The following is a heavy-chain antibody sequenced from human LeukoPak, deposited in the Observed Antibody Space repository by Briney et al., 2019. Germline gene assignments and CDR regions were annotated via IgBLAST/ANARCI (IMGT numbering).Heavy chain of an antibody. Sequence: SETLSLTCTVSGGSISSYYWSWIRQPPGKGLEWIRYIHYSGSTNYNPSLKSRVTISVDTSKNQFSLKLSSVTAADTAVYYCAGSSAAKGSIMWGQGTLVTVSS. CDR2: IHYSGST. CDR1: GGSISSYY. V-gene: IGHV4-59*08. J-gene: IGHJ4*02. CDR3: AGSSAAKGSIM. D-gene: IGHD2-2*01.